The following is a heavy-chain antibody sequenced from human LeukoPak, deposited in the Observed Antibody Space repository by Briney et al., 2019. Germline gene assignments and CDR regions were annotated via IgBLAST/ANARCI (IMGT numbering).Heavy chain of an antibody. Sequence: SVKVTCKASGGTFSSYAISWVRQAPGQGLEWMGGIIPIFGTANYAQKFQGRVTITADESTSTAYMELSSLRPEDTAVYYCARGRPGAFDIWGQGTMVTVSS. J-gene: IGHJ3*02. V-gene: IGHV1-69*01. CDR3: ARGRPGAFDI. CDR1: GGTFSSYA. CDR2: IIPIFGTA. D-gene: IGHD1-14*01.